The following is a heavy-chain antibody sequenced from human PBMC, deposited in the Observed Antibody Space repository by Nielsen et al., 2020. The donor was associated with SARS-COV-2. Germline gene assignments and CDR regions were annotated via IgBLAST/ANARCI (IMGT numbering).Heavy chain of an antibody. D-gene: IGHD5-18*01. CDR1: GYTFTSYY. Sequence: ASVKVSCKASGYTFTSYYMHWVRQAPGQGLEWMGIINPSGGSTSYAQKFQGRVTMTRDTSTSTVYMELSSLRSEDTAVYYCARARETGYSYGVIGMDVWGQGTTVTVSS. CDR2: INPSGGST. CDR3: ARARETGYSYGVIGMDV. V-gene: IGHV1-46*01. J-gene: IGHJ6*02.